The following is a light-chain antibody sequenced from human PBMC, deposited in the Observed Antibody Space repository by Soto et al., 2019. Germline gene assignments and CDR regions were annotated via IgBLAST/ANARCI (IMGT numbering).Light chain of an antibody. V-gene: IGKV1-9*01. CDR3: QQLNSYPIT. J-gene: IGKJ5*01. CDR2: AAS. CDR1: QGISTY. Sequence: IQLTQSPSSMCTLVGDRVTITCRASQGISTYLAWNQQKPGKAPKLLIYAASTLQSGVPSRFSGSGSGTDFTLTISSLQPEDFATYYCQQLNSYPITFGQGTRLEI.